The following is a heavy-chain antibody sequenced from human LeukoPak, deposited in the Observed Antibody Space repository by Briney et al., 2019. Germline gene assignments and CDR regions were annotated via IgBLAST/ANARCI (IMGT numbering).Heavy chain of an antibody. CDR3: TRGYSGIEVYAFDI. CDR2: TGNKASSYTT. CDR1: GDTFSVHY. J-gene: IGHJ3*02. Sequence: GGSLRLSCAVSGDTFSVHYMDWVRQAPGKGLEWVGRTGNKASSYTTEYAASVKGRFTISRDDSKNSLYLQMNSLKTEDTAVYWCTRGYSGIEVYAFDIWGQGTMVIVSS. D-gene: IGHD1-26*01. V-gene: IGHV3-72*01.